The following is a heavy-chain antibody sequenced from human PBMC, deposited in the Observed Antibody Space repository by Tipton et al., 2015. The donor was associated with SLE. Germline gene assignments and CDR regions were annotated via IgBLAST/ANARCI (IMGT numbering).Heavy chain of an antibody. CDR2: IYYSGGT. J-gene: IGHJ3*02. CDR1: GGSISSHY. CDR3: ARPFGQQQFWNAFDI. D-gene: IGHD3-3*02. V-gene: IGHV4-59*11. Sequence: LRLSCTVSGGSISSHYWSWIRQPPGKGLEWIGYIYYSGGTNYNPSLKSRVTISVDRSKNQFSLKLSSVTAADTAVYYCARPFGQQQFWNAFDIWGQGTMVTVSS.